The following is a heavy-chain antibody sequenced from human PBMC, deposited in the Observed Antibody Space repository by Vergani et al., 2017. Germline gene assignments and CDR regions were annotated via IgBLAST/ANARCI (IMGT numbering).Heavy chain of an antibody. V-gene: IGHV3-30-3*01. Sequence: QVQLVESGGGVVQPGRSLRLSCAASGFTFISYAMHWVRQAPGKGLEWVAVISYDGSNKYYAGSVKGRFTISRDNSKNTLYLQMNSLRAEDTAVYYCARAGIAVAGPPRHWGQGTLVTVAS. CDR3: ARAGIAVAGPPRH. CDR2: ISYDGSNK. D-gene: IGHD6-19*01. J-gene: IGHJ1*01. CDR1: GFTFISYA.